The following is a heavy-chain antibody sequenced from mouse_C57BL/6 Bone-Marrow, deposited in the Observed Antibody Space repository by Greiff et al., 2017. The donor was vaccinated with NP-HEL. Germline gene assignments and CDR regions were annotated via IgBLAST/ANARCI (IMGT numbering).Heavy chain of an antibody. CDR1: GFTFSDYY. Sequence: EVQRVESGGGLVQPGGSLKLSCAASGFTFSDYYMYWVRQTPEKRLEWVAYISNGGGSTYYPDTVKGRFTISRDNAKNTLYLQMSRLKSEDTAMYYCARRSTMETYYFDYWGQGTTLTVSS. D-gene: IGHD2-1*01. CDR2: ISNGGGST. CDR3: ARRSTMETYYFDY. V-gene: IGHV5-12*01. J-gene: IGHJ2*01.